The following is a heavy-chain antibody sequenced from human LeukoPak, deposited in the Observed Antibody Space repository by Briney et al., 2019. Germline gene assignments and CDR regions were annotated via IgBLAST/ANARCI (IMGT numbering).Heavy chain of an antibody. D-gene: IGHD3-10*01. CDR2: ISSSSSTI. CDR3: ARDPPLGAFDY. Sequence: PGGSLRLSCAASGFTFSSYSMTWVRQAPGKGLEWVSYISSSSSTIYYADSVKGRFTISRDNAKNSLYLQMNSLRAKDTAVYYCARDPPLGAFDYWGQGTLVTVSS. J-gene: IGHJ4*02. V-gene: IGHV3-48*01. CDR1: GFTFSSYS.